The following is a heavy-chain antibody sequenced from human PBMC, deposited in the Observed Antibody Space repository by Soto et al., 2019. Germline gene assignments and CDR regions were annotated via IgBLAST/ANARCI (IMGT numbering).Heavy chain of an antibody. V-gene: IGHV4-4*07. CDR2: IYTSGST. CDR1: GGSISSYY. CDR3: ASGNYYDSSGYPGGFDY. J-gene: IGHJ4*02. D-gene: IGHD3-22*01. Sequence: SETLSLTCTVSGGSISSYYWSWIRQPAGKGLEWIGRIYTSGSTNYNPSLKSRVTMSVDTSKNQFSLKLSSVTAADTAVYYCASGNYYDSSGYPGGFDYWGQGTLVTVSS.